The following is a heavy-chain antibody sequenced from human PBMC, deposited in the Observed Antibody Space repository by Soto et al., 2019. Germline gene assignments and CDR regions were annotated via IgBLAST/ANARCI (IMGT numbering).Heavy chain of an antibody. CDR1: GYTFTSYG. CDR2: ISAYNGNT. J-gene: IGHJ5*02. CDR3: ARCREIAVAGTVGWFDP. V-gene: IGHV1-18*01. D-gene: IGHD6-19*01. Sequence: QVQLVQSGAEVKKPGASVKVSCKASGYTFTSYGISWVRQAPGQGLEWMGWISAYNGNTNYAQKLQGRVTMTTDTSTSTAYMELRSLRSDATAVYYCARCREIAVAGTVGWFDPWGQGTLVTVSS.